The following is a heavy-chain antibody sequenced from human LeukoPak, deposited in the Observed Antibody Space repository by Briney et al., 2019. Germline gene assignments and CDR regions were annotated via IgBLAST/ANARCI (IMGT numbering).Heavy chain of an antibody. J-gene: IGHJ4*02. V-gene: IGHV3-53*01. CDR3: AGDGYPWYFDY. CDR2: IYSGGST. CDR1: GFIVSSNY. D-gene: IGHD5-12*01. Sequence: GGSLRLSCAASGFIVSSNYMSWVRQAPGKGLEWVSVIYSGGSTYYADSVKGRFTISGDNSKNTLYLQMNSLRAEDTAVYYCAGDGYPWYFDYWGQGTLVTVSS.